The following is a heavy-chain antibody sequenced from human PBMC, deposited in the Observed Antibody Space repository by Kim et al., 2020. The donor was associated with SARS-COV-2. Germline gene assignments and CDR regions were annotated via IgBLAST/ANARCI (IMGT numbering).Heavy chain of an antibody. CDR2: IDQDGNVK. CDR1: GFTFSTYW. Sequence: GGSLRLSCAASGFTFSTYWMSWVCQAPGKGLEWLANIDQDGNVKNYVASVKGRFTISRDNAKNSLYVQMNSLRAEDTAAYYCATDRGWGAAAVWGQGTTV. J-gene: IGHJ6*01. D-gene: IGHD7-27*01. V-gene: IGHV3-7*05. CDR3: ATDRGWGAAAV.